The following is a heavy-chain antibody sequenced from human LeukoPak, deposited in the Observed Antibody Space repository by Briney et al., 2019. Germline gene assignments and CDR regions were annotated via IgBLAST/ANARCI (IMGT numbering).Heavy chain of an antibody. CDR1: GCTFSSYA. V-gene: IGHV1-69*13. CDR3: ARTSYDYVWGSYRLFDY. D-gene: IGHD3-16*02. CDR2: IIPIFGTA. Sequence: SSVNVSCKASGCTFSSYAISWVRQAPGQGLEWMGGIIPIFGTANYAQKFQGRVTITADESTSTAYMELSSLRSEDTAVYYCARTSYDYVWGSYRLFDYWGQGTLVTVS. J-gene: IGHJ4*02.